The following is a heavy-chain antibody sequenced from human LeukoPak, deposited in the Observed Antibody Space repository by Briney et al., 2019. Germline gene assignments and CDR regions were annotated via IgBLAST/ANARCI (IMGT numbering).Heavy chain of an antibody. CDR3: AGIRYNWNYPPLY. CDR1: GFTFSGYG. V-gene: IGHV3-30*02. Sequence: GGYLRLSCTASGFTFSGYGMHWVRQAPGKGLEWVAFIWFDGSNKDYADSVKGRFTISRDNSKNTLYLQMNSLRAEDTAVYYCAGIRYNWNYPPLYWGQGTLVTVSS. CDR2: IWFDGSNK. D-gene: IGHD1-7*01. J-gene: IGHJ4*02.